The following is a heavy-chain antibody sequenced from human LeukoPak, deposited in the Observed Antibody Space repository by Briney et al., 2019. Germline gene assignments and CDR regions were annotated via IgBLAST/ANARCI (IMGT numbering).Heavy chain of an antibody. CDR3: ARRPVPAAFDP. CDR1: GSTFSSYW. Sequence: GGSPRLSCAASGSTFSSYWMHWVRQAPGKGLVWVSGINGDGSVIIYGDSVKGRFTISRDNAENTLYLQMSSLRAEDTAVYFCARRPVPAAFDPWGQGTLVIVSS. CDR2: INGDGSVI. D-gene: IGHD6-19*01. V-gene: IGHV3-74*01. J-gene: IGHJ5*02.